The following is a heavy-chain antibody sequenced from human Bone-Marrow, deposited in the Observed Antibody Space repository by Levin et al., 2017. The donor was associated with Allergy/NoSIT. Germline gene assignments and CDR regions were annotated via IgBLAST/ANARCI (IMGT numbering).Heavy chain of an antibody. D-gene: IGHD6-6*01. J-gene: IGHJ5*02. CDR3: ARMGLREQLVLPFDP. CDR1: GGTFSSYA. CDR2: IIPIFGTA. V-gene: IGHV1-69*06. Sequence: GASVKVSCKASGGTFSSYAISWVRQAPGQGLEWMGGIIPIFGTANYAQKFQGRVTITADKSTSTAYMELSSLRSEDTAVYYCARMGLREQLVLPFDPWGQGTLVTVSS.